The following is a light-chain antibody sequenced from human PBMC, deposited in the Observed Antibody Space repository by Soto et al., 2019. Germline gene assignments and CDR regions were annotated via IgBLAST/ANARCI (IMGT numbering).Light chain of an antibody. Sequence: IQMPQSPSSLSASVGARVPITCRASQGIRNDLGWYQQKPGKAPKRLIYAASSLQSGVPSRFSGSGSGTEFTLTISSLQPDDCAAYYCQHYNSYSEAFGQGTKVDIK. CDR2: AAS. CDR3: QHYNSYSEA. J-gene: IGKJ1*01. V-gene: IGKV1-17*01. CDR1: QGIRND.